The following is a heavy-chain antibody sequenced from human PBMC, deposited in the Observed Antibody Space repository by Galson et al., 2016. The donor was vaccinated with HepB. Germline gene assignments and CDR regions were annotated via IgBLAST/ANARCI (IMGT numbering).Heavy chain of an antibody. CDR3: ARGGGAAGFRPDY. Sequence: SLRLSCAASGFIFSDYYMSWIRQAPGKGLEWVSYISGSSTYTNNADSVKGRFTVSRDNAKNSLYLQMNSLRDEDTAVYYCARGGGAAGFRPDYWGQGTLVTVSS. J-gene: IGHJ4*02. V-gene: IGHV3-11*06. D-gene: IGHD3-10*01. CDR1: GFIFSDYY. CDR2: ISGSSTYT.